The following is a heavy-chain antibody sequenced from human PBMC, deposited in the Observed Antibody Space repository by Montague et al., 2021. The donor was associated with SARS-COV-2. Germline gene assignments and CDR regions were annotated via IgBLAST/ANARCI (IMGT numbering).Heavy chain of an antibody. D-gene: IGHD6-19*01. CDR3: ARESGYSSGWRYYYVMDV. V-gene: IGHV4-4*07. Sequence: SETLSLTCTASGGSISNYYWTWIRQPAGKGLEWIGRLYTSWSTTYNPSLKSRVTMSVDTSKNQFSLNVTSVTAADTAIYYCARESGYSSGWRYYYVMDVWGQGTTVTVS. CDR2: LYTSWST. J-gene: IGHJ6*02. CDR1: GGSISNYY.